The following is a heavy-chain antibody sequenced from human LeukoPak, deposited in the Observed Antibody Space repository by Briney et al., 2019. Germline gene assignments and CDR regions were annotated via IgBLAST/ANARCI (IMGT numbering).Heavy chain of an antibody. CDR1: GGSISSGSYY. D-gene: IGHD6-19*01. CDR3: ARDLAVAAFDI. V-gene: IGHV4-61*02. CDR2: ICTSGST. J-gene: IGHJ3*02. Sequence: PSQTLSLTCTVSGGSISSGSYYWSWIRQPAGKGLEWIGRICTSGSTNYNPSLKSRVTISVDTSKNQFSLKLSSVTAADTAVYYCARDLAVAAFDIWGQGTMVTVSS.